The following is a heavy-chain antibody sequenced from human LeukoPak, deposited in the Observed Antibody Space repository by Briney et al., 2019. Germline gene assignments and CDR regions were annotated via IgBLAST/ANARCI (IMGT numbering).Heavy chain of an antibody. Sequence: GASVKLSCKASGYTFTDHFLHWVRQAPGQGLEWMGWVNSNTGATQYAQKFQVRVTMTRDTSITTSYMDLSRLTSDDTAVYFCVRENIVATRWFDPWGQGTLVTVSS. CDR3: VRENIVATRWFDP. D-gene: IGHD5-12*01. J-gene: IGHJ5*02. CDR1: GYTFTDHF. CDR2: VNSNTGAT. V-gene: IGHV1-2*02.